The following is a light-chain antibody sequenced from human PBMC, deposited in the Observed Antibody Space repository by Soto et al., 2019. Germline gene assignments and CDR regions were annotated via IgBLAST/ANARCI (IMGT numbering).Light chain of an antibody. Sequence: QSVLTQPASVSGSPGQSITISCTGTSSDVGGYNYVSWYQQHPGKAPKLKIYEVSNRPSGVSNRFSGSKSGNTASLTISGLQAEDEADYYCSSYTSSSTLNVVFGGGTKLTVL. CDR3: SSYTSSSTLNVV. J-gene: IGLJ2*01. V-gene: IGLV2-14*01. CDR1: SSDVGGYNY. CDR2: EVS.